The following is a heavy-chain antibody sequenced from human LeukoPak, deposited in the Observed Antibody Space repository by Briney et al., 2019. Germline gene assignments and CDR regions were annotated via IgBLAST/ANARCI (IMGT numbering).Heavy chain of an antibody. J-gene: IGHJ5*02. D-gene: IGHD5-18*01. V-gene: IGHV1-3*03. CDR2: INAGNGNT. CDR1: GYTLTSYA. Sequence: GASVKVSCKASGYTLTSYAMRWVRQAPRQRLEWMGWINAGNGNTKYSQEFQGRVTITRDTSASTAYMELSSLRSEDTAVYYCARALPHRRLMDTTMEQHWFDPWGQGTLVTVSS. CDR3: ARALPHRRLMDTTMEQHWFDP.